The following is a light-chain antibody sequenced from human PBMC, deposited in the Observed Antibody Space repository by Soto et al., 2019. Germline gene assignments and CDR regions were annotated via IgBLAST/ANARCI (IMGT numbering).Light chain of an antibody. CDR1: QYLSTN. Sequence: EIVMTQSPATLSVSPGERATLSCRASQYLSTNLAWYQQKPGQAPRLLIYGASTRATGIPTRFSGSGSGTEFTLTISSLQPEDFATYYCQQSYSTSWTFGQGTKVDIK. V-gene: IGKV3-15*01. CDR2: GAS. J-gene: IGKJ1*01. CDR3: QQSYSTSWT.